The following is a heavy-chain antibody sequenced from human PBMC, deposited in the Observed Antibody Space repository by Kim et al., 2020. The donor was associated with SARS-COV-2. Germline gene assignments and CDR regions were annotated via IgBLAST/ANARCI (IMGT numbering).Heavy chain of an antibody. J-gene: IGHJ4*02. V-gene: IGHV3-7*03. CDR2: IKQDGSDL. CDR3: ATQAWSNFDY. D-gene: IGHD2-8*02. Sequence: GGSLRLSCVGSGVTFRAYWMSWVRQAPGKGLEWVANIKQDGSDLYYAASVQGRFTISRDNTKNSLFLHMNSLGAEDTAMYYCATQAWSNFDYWGRGTLVT. CDR1: GVTFRAYW.